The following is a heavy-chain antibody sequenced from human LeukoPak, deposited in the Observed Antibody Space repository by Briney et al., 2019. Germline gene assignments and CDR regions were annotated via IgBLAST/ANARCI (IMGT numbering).Heavy chain of an antibody. J-gene: IGHJ5*02. Sequence: SETLSLTCTVSGGSISSSNYYWGWIRQPPGKGLEWIGNIYYSGSTYYNPSLRSRVTISVDTSKNQFSLKLNSVTAADTAVYYCARSHWGPYGSRIANWFDPWGQGTLVTVSS. V-gene: IGHV4-39*07. CDR2: IYYSGST. CDR3: ARSHWGPYGSRIANWFDP. D-gene: IGHD6-13*01. CDR1: GGSISSSNYY.